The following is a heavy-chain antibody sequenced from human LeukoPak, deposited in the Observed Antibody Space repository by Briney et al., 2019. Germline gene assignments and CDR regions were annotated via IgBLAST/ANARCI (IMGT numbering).Heavy chain of an antibody. D-gene: IGHD1-1*01. CDR2: ISSSSSTI. J-gene: IGHJ4*02. CDR1: GFTFSSYS. Sequence: PGGSLRLSCAASGFTFSSYSMNWVRQAPGKGLEWVSYISSSSSTIYYADSVKGRFTISRDNAKNSLYLQMNSLRAEDTAVYYCARERVTTGTTLDYWGQGTLVTVSS. CDR3: ARERVTTGTTLDY. V-gene: IGHV3-48*01.